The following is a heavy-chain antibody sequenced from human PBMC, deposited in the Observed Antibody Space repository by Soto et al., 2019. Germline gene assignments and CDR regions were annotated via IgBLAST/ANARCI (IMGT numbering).Heavy chain of an antibody. CDR1: GYTLTELS. CDR2: FDPEDGET. D-gene: IGHD3-10*01. CDR3: ATVSVYGSGSYYNS. J-gene: IGHJ4*02. Sequence: ASVKVSCKVSGYTLTELSMHWVRQAPGKGLEWMGGFDPEDGETIYAQKFQGRVTMTEDTSTDTAYMELSSLRSEDTAVYYCATVSVYGSGSYYNSWGRGSLVAVSS. V-gene: IGHV1-24*01.